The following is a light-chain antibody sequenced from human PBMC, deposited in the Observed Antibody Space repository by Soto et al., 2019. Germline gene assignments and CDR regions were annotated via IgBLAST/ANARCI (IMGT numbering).Light chain of an antibody. Sequence: DIQMTQSPSSLSASVGDKVTITCRASQVISSSLAWFRLKPGRAPESVIFASSTLQGGVPSRFRGSGSGTHFTLTITSLQPEDSATFYCQQYESYPYTFGQGTRLEI. CDR1: QVISSS. CDR3: QQYESYPYT. V-gene: IGKV1-16*01. CDR2: ASS. J-gene: IGKJ2*01.